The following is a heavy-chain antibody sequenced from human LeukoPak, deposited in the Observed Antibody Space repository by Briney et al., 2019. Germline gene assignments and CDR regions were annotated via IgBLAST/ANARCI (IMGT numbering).Heavy chain of an antibody. D-gene: IGHD1-1*01. Sequence: SVRVSCKASGYTFTSYGISWVRQAPGQGLEWMGGIIPIFGTANYAQKFQGRVTITADESTSTAYMELSSLRSEDTAVYYCARGNEEFYYFDYWGQGTLVTVSS. CDR1: GYTFTSYG. V-gene: IGHV1-69*13. CDR2: IIPIFGTA. J-gene: IGHJ4*02. CDR3: ARGNEEFYYFDY.